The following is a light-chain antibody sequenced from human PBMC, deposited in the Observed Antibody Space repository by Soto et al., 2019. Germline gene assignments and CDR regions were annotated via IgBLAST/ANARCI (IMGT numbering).Light chain of an antibody. CDR3: QQYNSYRT. J-gene: IGKJ1*01. CDR1: QSISIW. CDR2: DAS. Sequence: DIQITQSPSTLSASVGDRVTITCRARQSISIWLAWYQQKPGKAPRLLIYDASILESGVPSRLSGSGSGTEFTLTIRSLQPDDFATYYCQQYNSYRTFGQGTKVDIK. V-gene: IGKV1-5*01.